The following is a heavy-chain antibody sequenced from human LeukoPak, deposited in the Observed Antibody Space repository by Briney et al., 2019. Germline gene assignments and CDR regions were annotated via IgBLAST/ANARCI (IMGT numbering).Heavy chain of an antibody. CDR2: ISSSGSTI. CDR1: GFTFSSYE. D-gene: IGHD5-12*01. Sequence: GGSLRLSCAASGFTFSSYEMNWVRQAPGKGLEWVSYISSSGSTIYYADSVKGRFTISRDNAKNSLYLQMNSLRAEDTAVYYCARKGYSGYGYYYMDVWGKGTTVTVSS. J-gene: IGHJ6*03. V-gene: IGHV3-48*03. CDR3: ARKGYSGYGYYYMDV.